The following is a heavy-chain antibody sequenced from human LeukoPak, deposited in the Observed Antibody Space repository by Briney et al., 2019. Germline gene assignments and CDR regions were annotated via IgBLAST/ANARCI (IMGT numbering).Heavy chain of an antibody. J-gene: IGHJ4*02. CDR2: ISHSGST. V-gene: IGHV4-34*01. D-gene: IGHD5-12*01. Sequence: PSETLSLTCAVYGGSLGGYYWSWIRQPPGKGLEWIGEISHSGSTNYNPPLKSRVTISIDTSKNQFSLKLSSVSAADTAVYYCARERWVSGYVETLDYWGQGTLVTVSS. CDR1: GGSLGGYY. CDR3: ARERWVSGYVETLDY.